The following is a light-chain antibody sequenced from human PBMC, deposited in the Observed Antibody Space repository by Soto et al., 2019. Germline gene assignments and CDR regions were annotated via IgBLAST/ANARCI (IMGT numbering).Light chain of an antibody. CDR3: QQYNDYSWT. Sequence: IQMTQSPSTLSASVGDRVAITCRASQSIGIWLAWYQKKPGKAPRFLIYKASTLQTGVPSRFNGSGSGTEFTLTISSLQPDDFATYYCQQYNDYSWTFGQGTKVEIK. CDR1: QSIGIW. CDR2: KAS. V-gene: IGKV1-5*03. J-gene: IGKJ1*01.